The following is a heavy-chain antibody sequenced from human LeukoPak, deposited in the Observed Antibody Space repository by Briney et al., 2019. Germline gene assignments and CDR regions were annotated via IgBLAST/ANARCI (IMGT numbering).Heavy chain of an antibody. CDR1: GFTFSSYE. CDR2: ISSSGSTI. Sequence: GGSLRLSCAASGFTFSSYEMNWVRQAPGKGLEWVSYISSSGSTIYYADSVKGRFTISRDNAKNSLYLRMNSLRAEDTAVYYCARDGSSWYYYWGQGTLVTVS. D-gene: IGHD6-13*01. CDR3: ARDGSSWYYY. J-gene: IGHJ4*02. V-gene: IGHV3-48*03.